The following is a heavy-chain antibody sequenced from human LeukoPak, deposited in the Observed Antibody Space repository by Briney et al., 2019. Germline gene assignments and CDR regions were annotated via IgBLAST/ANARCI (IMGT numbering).Heavy chain of an antibody. V-gene: IGHV3-23*01. CDR3: ARDGSSGWSAPSYFDY. J-gene: IGHJ4*02. D-gene: IGHD6-19*01. CDR1: GFTFSSYA. CDR2: ISDSGGST. Sequence: GGSLRLSCAASGFTFSSYAMSWVRQAPGKGLGWVSAISDSGGSTYYADSVKGRFTISRDNSKNTLYLQMNSLRAEDTAVYYCARDGSSGWSAPSYFDYWGQGTLVTVSS.